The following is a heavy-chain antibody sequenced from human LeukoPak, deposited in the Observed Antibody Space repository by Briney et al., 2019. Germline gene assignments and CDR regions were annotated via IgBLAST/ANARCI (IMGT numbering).Heavy chain of an antibody. V-gene: IGHV3-23*01. D-gene: IGHD1-14*01. Sequence: PGGSLRLSCAASGFTFSSYAMSWVRQAPGKGLEWVSAISGSGGSTYYADSVKGRFTISRDNAKNSLYLQMSSLRAEDTAVYYCARKWTGVDYWGQGTLVTVSS. CDR3: ARKWTGVDY. CDR1: GFTFSSYA. CDR2: ISGSGGST. J-gene: IGHJ4*02.